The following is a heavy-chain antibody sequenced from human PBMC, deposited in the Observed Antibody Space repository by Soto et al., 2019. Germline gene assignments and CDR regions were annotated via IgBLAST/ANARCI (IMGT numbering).Heavy chain of an antibody. Sequence: SETLSLTCTVSGGSISSNTYYWGWLRQPPGKGLEWIGSILYTGSTYYNPSLKSRVTISVDTFKGKFSLKLSSVTAADTAVYYCARHDRSGGPYYFDYWGQGTLVTVSS. V-gene: IGHV4-39*01. D-gene: IGHD3-22*01. CDR1: GGSISSNTYY. J-gene: IGHJ4*02. CDR2: ILYTGST. CDR3: ARHDRSGGPYYFDY.